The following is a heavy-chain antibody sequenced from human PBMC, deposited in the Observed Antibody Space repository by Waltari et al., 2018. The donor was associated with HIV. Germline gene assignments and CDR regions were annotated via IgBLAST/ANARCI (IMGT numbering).Heavy chain of an antibody. CDR3: ATGVRYYGP. CDR2: IYPDDTT. J-gene: IGHJ5*02. D-gene: IGHD3-22*01. Sequence: GSLGLSCTASNFSISAKHVTWIRQAPGGSLEWVAVIYPDDTTHYADSVSGRFTISRAKSRTTVFLLMNSLFVDDTATYFCATGVRYYGPWGQGTRVTVSS. V-gene: IGHV3-53*01. CDR1: NFSISAKH.